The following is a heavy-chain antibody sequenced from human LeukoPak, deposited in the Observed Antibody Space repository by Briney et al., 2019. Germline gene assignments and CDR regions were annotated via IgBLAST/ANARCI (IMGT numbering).Heavy chain of an antibody. V-gene: IGHV3-30*18. CDR3: AKVYGGNGNDAFDI. CDR2: ILYDGSNK. D-gene: IGHD4-23*01. J-gene: IGHJ3*02. Sequence: GGSLRLSCAASGFTLSSYGMHWVRQAPGKGLEWVALILYDGSNKYYADSVKGRFTISRENSKNTLYLQMNSLRAEDTALYYCAKVYGGNGNDAFDIWGQGTMVTVSS. CDR1: GFTLSSYG.